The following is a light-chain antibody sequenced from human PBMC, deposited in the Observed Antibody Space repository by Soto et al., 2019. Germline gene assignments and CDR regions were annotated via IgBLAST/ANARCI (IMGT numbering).Light chain of an antibody. CDR1: SSNIGSNY. CDR3: AAWDDSLSGVV. V-gene: IGLV1-47*01. J-gene: IGLJ2*01. CDR2: RNS. Sequence: QSVLTQPPSASGTPGQRVTISCSGSSSNIGSNYVYWYQQLPGTVPQLLIYRNSERPSGVPDRFSGSKSGTSASLAISGLRSEDEVDYYCAAWDDSLSGVVFGGGPTVTVL.